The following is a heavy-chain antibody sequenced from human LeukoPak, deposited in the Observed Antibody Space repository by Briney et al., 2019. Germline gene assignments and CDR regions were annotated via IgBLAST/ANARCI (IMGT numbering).Heavy chain of an antibody. CDR3: ARDLRKSADYYFDY. CDR1: GFTFSSYA. D-gene: IGHD2-21*02. CDR2: ISSDGRGK. V-gene: IGHV3-30*04. J-gene: IGHJ4*02. Sequence: GGSLRLSCAASGFTFSSYAMHWVRQAPGKGLEWVAVISSDGRGKHYADSVKGRFTISRDNSKNTLYLQMNSLRTEDTAIYYCARDLRKSADYYFDYWGQGSLVTVSS.